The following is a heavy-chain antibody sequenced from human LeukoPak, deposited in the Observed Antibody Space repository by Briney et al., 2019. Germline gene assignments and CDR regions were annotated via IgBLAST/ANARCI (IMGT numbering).Heavy chain of an antibody. V-gene: IGHV3-23*01. CDR3: AKVPPEAGGTSFGELLALSRYYYMDV. CDR1: GFTFSSYG. CDR2: ISGSGGST. J-gene: IGHJ6*03. D-gene: IGHD3-10*01. Sequence: PGGSLRLSCAASGFTFSSYGMSWVRQAPGKGLEWVSAISGSGGSTYYADSVKGRFTISRDNSKNTLYLQMNSLRAEDTAVYYCAKVPPEAGGTSFGELLALSRYYYMDVWGKGTTVTISS.